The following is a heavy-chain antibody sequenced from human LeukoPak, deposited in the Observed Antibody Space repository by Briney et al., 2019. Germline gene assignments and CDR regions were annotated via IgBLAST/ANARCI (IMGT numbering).Heavy chain of an antibody. CDR3: ASGSLAARPPFDY. CDR1: GFTFSSYS. CDR2: ISSSSSHI. Sequence: SPGGSLRLSCAASGFTFSSYSMNWVRQAPGKGLEWVSSISSSSSHIYYADSVKGRFTISRDNAKNSLYLQMNSLRAEDTAVYYCASGSLAARPPFDYWGQGTLVTVSS. V-gene: IGHV3-21*01. J-gene: IGHJ4*02. D-gene: IGHD6-6*01.